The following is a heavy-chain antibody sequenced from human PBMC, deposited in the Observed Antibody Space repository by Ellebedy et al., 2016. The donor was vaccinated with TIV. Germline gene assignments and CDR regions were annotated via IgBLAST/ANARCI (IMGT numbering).Heavy chain of an antibody. D-gene: IGHD4-23*01. Sequence: GESLKISCEASGFSFDIYSMHCVRPAPVKGLEWVAVITYDGSNQHYADSVKGRFTISRDSSKNTLHLEMTSLRVEDTAMYYCARDRANAYGDKSPKWQWAFDGFDPWGQGTLVTVSS. CDR3: ARDRANAYGDKSPKWQWAFDGFDP. J-gene: IGHJ5*02. V-gene: IGHV3-30-3*01. CDR2: ITYDGSNQ. CDR1: GFSFDIYS.